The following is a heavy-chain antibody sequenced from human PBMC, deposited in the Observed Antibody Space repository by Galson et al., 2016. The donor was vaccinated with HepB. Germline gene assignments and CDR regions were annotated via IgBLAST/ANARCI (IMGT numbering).Heavy chain of an antibody. CDR3: ARELVAGYYYGMDV. V-gene: IGHV3-13*04. CDR1: GFTFSNYD. CDR2: IGTAGDT. D-gene: IGHD6-19*01. J-gene: IGHJ6*02. Sequence: SLRLSCAASGFTFSNYDMHWVRQATGKGLEWVSTIGTAGDTYYPGSVKGRFTISRENAKNSLYLQMNSLRAGDTAVYYCARELVAGYYYGMDVWGQGTTVTVSS.